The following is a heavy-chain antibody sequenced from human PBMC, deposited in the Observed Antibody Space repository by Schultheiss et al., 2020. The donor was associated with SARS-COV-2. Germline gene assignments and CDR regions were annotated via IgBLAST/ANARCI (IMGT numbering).Heavy chain of an antibody. V-gene: IGHV4-30-4*08. CDR1: GFSLSTSGMC. CDR3: ARVGISALTGMDV. Sequence: SGPTLVKPTQTLTLTCTFSGFSLSTSGMCVSWIRQPPGKGLEWIGYIYYSGSTNYNPSLKSRVTISVDTSKNQFSLKLSSVTAADTAVYYCARVGISALTGMDVWGQGTTVTVSS. J-gene: IGHJ6*01. CDR2: IYYSGST. D-gene: IGHD3-9*01.